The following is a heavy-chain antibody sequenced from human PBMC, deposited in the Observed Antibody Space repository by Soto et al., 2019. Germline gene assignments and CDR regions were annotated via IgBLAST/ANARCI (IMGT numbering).Heavy chain of an antibody. CDR2: IYYLGST. CDR3: ARDGYDGSGSPYPAY. V-gene: IGHV4-59*01. J-gene: IGHJ4*02. D-gene: IGHD3-10*01. Sequence: LSLTCSVSGGSMSEYFWSWIRQSPGKGLEWIGYIYYLGSTDYNPSLKSRVTISVDTSKRQFSLRLTSVTAADTAVYYCARDGYDGSGSPYPAYWGPGTQVTVS. CDR1: GGSMSEYF.